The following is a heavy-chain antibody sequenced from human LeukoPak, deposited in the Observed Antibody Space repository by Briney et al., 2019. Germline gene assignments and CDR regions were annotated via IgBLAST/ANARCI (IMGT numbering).Heavy chain of an antibody. CDR3: ARDPDSSGWYRFDY. J-gene: IGHJ4*02. D-gene: IGHD6-19*01. CDR2: ISYDGSNE. V-gene: IGHV3-30*04. Sequence: QSGGSLRLSCAASGFAFNSYAMRWVRQAPGKGLEWVAVISYDGSNEYYADSVKGRFTISRDNSKNTLYLQMNSLRAEDTAVYYCARDPDSSGWYRFDYWGQGTLVTVSS. CDR1: GFAFNSYA.